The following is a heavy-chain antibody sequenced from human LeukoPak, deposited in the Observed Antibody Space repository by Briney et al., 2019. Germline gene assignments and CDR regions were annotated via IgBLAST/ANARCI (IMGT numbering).Heavy chain of an antibody. CDR1: AFSLNAYN. CDR3: ARIYCSSISCHFDY. V-gene: IGHV3-21*01. D-gene: IGHD2-2*01. J-gene: IGHJ4*02. Sequence: GGSLRLSCAASAFSLNAYNMNWVRQAPGKGLEWVSSISYTGTYIYYADSVKGRFTISRDNSKNTLYLQMNSLRAEDTAVYYCARIYCSSISCHFDYWGQGTLVTVSS. CDR2: ISYTGTYI.